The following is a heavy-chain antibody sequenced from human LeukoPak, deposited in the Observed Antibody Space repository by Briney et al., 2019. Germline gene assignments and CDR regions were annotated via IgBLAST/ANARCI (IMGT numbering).Heavy chain of an antibody. Sequence: PGGSLRLSCAASGFTVSSNYMSWVRQAPGKGLEWVSRINSDGSSTSYADSVKGRFTISRDNAKNTLYLQMNSLRAEDTAVYYCARYKDPRYYYDSSGYDYWGQGTLVTVSS. CDR2: INSDGSST. J-gene: IGHJ4*02. D-gene: IGHD3-22*01. CDR1: GFTVSSNY. V-gene: IGHV3-74*01. CDR3: ARYKDPRYYYDSSGYDY.